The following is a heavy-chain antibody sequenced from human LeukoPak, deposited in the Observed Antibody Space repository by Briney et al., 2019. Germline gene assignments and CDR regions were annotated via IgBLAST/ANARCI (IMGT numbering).Heavy chain of an antibody. CDR3: AKVAYYDYVWGSYRYYYYMDV. CDR1: GFTFDDYA. Sequence: GSLRLSCAASGFTFDDYAMHWVRQAPGKGLEWVSLISGDGGSTYYADSVKGRFTISRDNSKNSLYLQMNSLRTEDTALYYCAKVAYYDYVWGSYRYYYYMDVWGKGTTVTVSS. CDR2: ISGDGGST. J-gene: IGHJ6*03. V-gene: IGHV3-43*02. D-gene: IGHD3-16*02.